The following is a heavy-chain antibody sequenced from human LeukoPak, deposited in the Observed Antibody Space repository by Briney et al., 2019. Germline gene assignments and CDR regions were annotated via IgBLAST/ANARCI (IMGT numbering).Heavy chain of an antibody. CDR3: ARPIAVAGTEYFDL. V-gene: IGHV3-72*01. Sequence: GGSLRLSCAASGFTFSDHYMDWVRQAPGKGLEWAGRTRNKANSYTTEYAASVKGRFTISRDDSKNSLYLQMNSLKTEDTAVYYCARPIAVAGTEYFDLWGRGTLVTVSS. J-gene: IGHJ2*01. D-gene: IGHD6-19*01. CDR2: TRNKANSYTT. CDR1: GFTFSDHY.